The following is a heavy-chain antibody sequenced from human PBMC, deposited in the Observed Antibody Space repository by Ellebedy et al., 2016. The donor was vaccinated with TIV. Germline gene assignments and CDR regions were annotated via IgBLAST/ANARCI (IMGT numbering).Heavy chain of an antibody. CDR2: INVYNDNT. J-gene: IGHJ4*02. CDR1: GYNFSSYG. V-gene: IGHV1-18*01. CDR3: ARPLNFYYYGSGSHPFDY. D-gene: IGHD3-10*01. Sequence: ASVKVSCKASGYNFSSYGISWVRQAPGQGLEWMGWINVYNDNTNYAQEFQGRVTMTRDTSTSTVYMELSSLRSEDTAVYYCARPLNFYYYGSGSHPFDYWGQGTLVTVSS.